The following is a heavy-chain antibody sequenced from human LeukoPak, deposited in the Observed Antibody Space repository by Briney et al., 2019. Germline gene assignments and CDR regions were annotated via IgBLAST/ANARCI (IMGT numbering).Heavy chain of an antibody. CDR2: IYPGDSDT. J-gene: IGHJ3*01. D-gene: IGHD4-17*01. CDR1: GYSFTSYW. V-gene: IGHV5-51*01. CDR3: ARHRATLRSGPDDAFDV. Sequence: GESLKISCKGSGYSFTSYWIGWVRQMPGKGLEWMGIIYPGDSDTRYSPSFQGQVTISADKSINTAYLQWSSLKASDTAMYYCARHRATLRSGPDDAFDVWGQGTMVTVSS.